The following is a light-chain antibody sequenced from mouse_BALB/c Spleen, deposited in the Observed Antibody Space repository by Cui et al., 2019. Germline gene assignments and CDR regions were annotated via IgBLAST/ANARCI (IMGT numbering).Light chain of an antibody. CDR3: QQWSSNPP. CDR2: DTS. Sequence: QIVLTQSPAIMSASQGEKVTMTCRASSCVSYMHWYQQKSGTSPKRWIYDTSKLASGVPARFSGSGSGTSYSLTISSMEAEDAATYYCQQWSSNPPFGGGTKLEIK. V-gene: IGKV4-59*01. J-gene: IGKJ1*01. CDR1: SCVSY.